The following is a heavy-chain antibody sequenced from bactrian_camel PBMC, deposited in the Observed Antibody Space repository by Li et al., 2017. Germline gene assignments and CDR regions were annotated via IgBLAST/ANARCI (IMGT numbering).Heavy chain of an antibody. D-gene: IGHD4*01. CDR2: IDSDGTT. CDR3: VRGAIAAMDY. CDR1: LYAYSTYC. J-gene: IGHJ4*01. V-gene: IGHV3S53*01. Sequence: HVQLVESGGGSVQAGGSLRLSCSTSLYAYSTYCLAWFRQAPGKEREAVANIDSDGTTDYADPVKGRFTISQDNAKNTVYLQMNSLKPEDTAVYYCVRGAIAAMDYWGQGTQVTVS.